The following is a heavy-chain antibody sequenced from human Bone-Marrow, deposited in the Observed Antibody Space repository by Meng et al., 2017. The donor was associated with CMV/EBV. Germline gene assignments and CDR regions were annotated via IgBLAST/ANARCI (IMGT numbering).Heavy chain of an antibody. V-gene: IGHV1-18*01. Sequence: ASVKVSCKASGYTLTKYGVTWVRQAPGQGLEWMGWISAYNGNTNYAQKLQGRVTMTTDTSTSTVYRELWSLRSDDTAVYYCTRDPPHGSGSYYNDPVILDYWGQGTLVTVSS. J-gene: IGHJ4*02. CDR3: TRDPPHGSGSYYNDPVILDY. CDR1: GYTLTKYG. CDR2: ISAYNGNT. D-gene: IGHD3-10*01.